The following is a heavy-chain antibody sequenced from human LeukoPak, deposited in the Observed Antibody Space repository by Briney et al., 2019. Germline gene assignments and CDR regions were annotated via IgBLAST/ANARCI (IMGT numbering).Heavy chain of an antibody. CDR2: ISSSRNYI. Sequence: GGSLLLFCAASGFTLSSYSMNWVRQAPGKGLEWVSSISSSRNYIYYADSVKGRFTISRDNAKNSLYLQMNSLRAEDTAVYYCARAPAYYYDSSGCSWGNLATVTFSS. D-gene: IGHD3-22*01. V-gene: IGHV3-21*01. CDR3: ARAPAYYYDSSGCS. J-gene: IGHJ6*04. CDR1: GFTLSSYS.